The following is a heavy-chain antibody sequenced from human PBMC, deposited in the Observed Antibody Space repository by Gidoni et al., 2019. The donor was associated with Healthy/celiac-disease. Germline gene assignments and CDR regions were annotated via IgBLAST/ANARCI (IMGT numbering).Heavy chain of an antibody. CDR1: GGAISSYY. D-gene: IGHD6-19*01. CDR2: VYTSGST. CDR3: ARVSGYSSCGADY. V-gene: IGHV4-4*07. Sequence: QEQLQESGPGLGKPSETLSLNCHVSGGAISSYYWSCIRQPAGKGLEWNGRVYTSGSTNYNPSLKSRVTMSVDTSKPQFSLKLSSVTAADTAVYYCARVSGYSSCGADYWGQRTLVTVSS. J-gene: IGHJ4*02.